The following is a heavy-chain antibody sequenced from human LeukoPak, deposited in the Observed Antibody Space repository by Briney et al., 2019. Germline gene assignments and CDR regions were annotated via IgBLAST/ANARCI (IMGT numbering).Heavy chain of an antibody. J-gene: IGHJ2*01. CDR3: AKGFYGSRYRYFDL. D-gene: IGHD3-10*01. CDR2: IKPDGSEE. V-gene: IGHV3-7*01. CDR1: GFSFSSYW. Sequence: GGSLRLSCAASGFSFSSYWMTWVRQAPGKGLEWVANIKPDGSEEYYVDSVKGRFSISRDNAKNSLYLQMNSLRGEDTAVYYCAKGFYGSRYRYFDLWGRGTLVIVSS.